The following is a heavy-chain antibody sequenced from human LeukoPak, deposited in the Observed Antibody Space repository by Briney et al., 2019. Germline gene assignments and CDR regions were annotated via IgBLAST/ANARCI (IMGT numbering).Heavy chain of an antibody. J-gene: IGHJ4*02. D-gene: IGHD7-27*01. CDR3: VRDLGRESIFDY. Sequence: GGSLRLSCAASGFTFSSYSMNWVRQAPGKGLEWVSSISKGSGYIYYTDSVKGRFTISRDNAENSLFLQMNSLRAEDTAVYYCVRDLGRESIFDYWGQGTLVTVSS. V-gene: IGHV3-21*01. CDR2: ISKGSGYI. CDR1: GFTFSSYS.